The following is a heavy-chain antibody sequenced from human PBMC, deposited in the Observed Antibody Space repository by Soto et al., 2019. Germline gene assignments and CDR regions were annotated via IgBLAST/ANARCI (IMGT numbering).Heavy chain of an antibody. V-gene: IGHV5-51*01. CDR2: IYPGDSDT. CDR1: GYSFTSYW. J-gene: IGHJ6*02. D-gene: IGHD3-9*01. CDR3: ARHDILTGYYSGYYYYGMDV. Sequence: GESLKISCNGSGYSFTSYWIGWVRQMPGKGLEWMGIIYPGDSDTRYSPSFQGQVTISADKSISTAYLQWSSLKASDTAMYYCARHDILTGYYSGYYYYGMDVWGQGTTVTVSS.